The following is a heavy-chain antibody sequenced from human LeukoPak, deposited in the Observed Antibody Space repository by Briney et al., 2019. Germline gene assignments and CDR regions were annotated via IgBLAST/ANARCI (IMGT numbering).Heavy chain of an antibody. D-gene: IGHD3-10*01. CDR3: ARTKLRGFYFDY. J-gene: IGHJ4*02. V-gene: IGHV4-38-2*01. CDR2: IYHSGST. CDR1: GYSISSGYY. Sequence: SETLSLTCAVSGYSISSGYYWGWIRQPPGKGLEWIGSIYHSGSTYYNPSLKSRVTISVDTSKNQFSLKLSSVTAADTAVYYCARTKLRGFYFDYWGQGTLVTVSS.